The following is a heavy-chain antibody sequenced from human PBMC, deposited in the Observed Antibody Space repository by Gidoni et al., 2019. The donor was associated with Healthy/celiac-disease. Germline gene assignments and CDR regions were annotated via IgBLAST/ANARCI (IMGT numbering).Heavy chain of an antibody. CDR1: GGSISSSNW. V-gene: IGHV4-4*02. Sequence: QVQLQESGPGLVKPSGTLSLTCAVPGGSISSSNWWSWVRQPPGKGLEWIGEIYHSGSTNYNPSLKSRVPISVDKSKNQFSLKLSSVTAADTAVYYCASETEQHSYYFDYWGQGTLVTVSS. J-gene: IGHJ4*02. D-gene: IGHD6-13*01. CDR3: ASETEQHSYYFDY. CDR2: IYHSGST.